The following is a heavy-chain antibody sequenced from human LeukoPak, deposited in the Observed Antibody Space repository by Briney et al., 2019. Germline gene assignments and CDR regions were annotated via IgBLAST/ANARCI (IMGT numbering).Heavy chain of an antibody. CDR2: VYPDSGST. J-gene: IGHJ4*02. Sequence: ASLTVSCKPSGDTFTGYYMHWVRQAPGQGLEWMGWVYPDSGSTNNAQKLQSSVTITTETKISTAYMELRRLRSDNTAVYYSARVRGGTISFDSWGQGTLVTVSS. D-gene: IGHD3-10*01. CDR3: ARVRGGTISFDS. CDR1: GDTFTGYY. V-gene: IGHV1-2*02.